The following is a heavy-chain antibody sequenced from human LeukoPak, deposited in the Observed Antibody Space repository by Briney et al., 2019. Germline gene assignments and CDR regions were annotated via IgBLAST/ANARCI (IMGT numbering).Heavy chain of an antibody. Sequence: GGSLRLSCAASGFTFSSYGMHWVRQAPGKGLEWVAVISYDGNNKYYADSVKGRFTISRDNSKNTLYLQMNSLRPEDTAVYYCTAGSSGVFDYWGQGTLVTVSS. CDR3: TAGSSGVFDY. J-gene: IGHJ4*02. D-gene: IGHD3-22*01. CDR1: GFTFSSYG. V-gene: IGHV3-30*03. CDR2: ISYDGNNK.